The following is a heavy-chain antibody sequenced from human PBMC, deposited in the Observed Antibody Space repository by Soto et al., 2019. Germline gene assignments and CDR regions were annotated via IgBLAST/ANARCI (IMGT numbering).Heavy chain of an antibody. CDR3: ARGGSDSSWYWRD. J-gene: IGHJ4*02. CDR1: GLIFSNYW. D-gene: IGHD6-13*01. Sequence: GGSLRLSCTASGLIFSNYWMTWVRQAPGKGPEWVANIKEDGSQIDYVDSVKGRFTVSRDNAKNSVYLQMNTLSVEDTAIYYCARGGSDSSWYWRDWGQGALVTVSS. CDR2: IKEDGSQI. V-gene: IGHV3-7*04.